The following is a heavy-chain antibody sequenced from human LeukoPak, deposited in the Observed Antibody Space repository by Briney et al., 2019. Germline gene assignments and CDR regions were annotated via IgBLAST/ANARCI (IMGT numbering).Heavy chain of an antibody. CDR2: IYHSGTT. D-gene: IGHD3-10*01. Sequence: SETLSLTCTVSGYSITSGYYWGWVRQPPGKGLEWIGSIYHSGTTYYNPSLKSRVTISVDTSKNQFSLKLSSVTASDTAVYYCARLLWFGDRRWFDPWGQGTLVTVSS. V-gene: IGHV4-38-2*02. CDR3: ARLLWFGDRRWFDP. J-gene: IGHJ5*02. CDR1: GYSITSGYY.